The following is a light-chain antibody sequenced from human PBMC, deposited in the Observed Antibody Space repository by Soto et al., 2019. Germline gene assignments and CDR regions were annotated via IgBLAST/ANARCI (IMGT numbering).Light chain of an antibody. CDR2: GAS. CDR3: QQYNNWPLLT. CDR1: QSVSSN. Sequence: EIVMTHSPATLSLSPGERATLSCRTSQSVSSNLAWYQQKPGQAPRLLIYGASTRATGIPARFSGSGSWTEFTLTISSLQSEDFAVYYCQQYNNWPLLTFGGGTKVDIK. J-gene: IGKJ4*01. V-gene: IGKV3-15*01.